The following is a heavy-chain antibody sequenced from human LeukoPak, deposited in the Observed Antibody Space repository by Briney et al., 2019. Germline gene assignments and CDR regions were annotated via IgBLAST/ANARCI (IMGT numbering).Heavy chain of an antibody. CDR1: GGSFSGYY. CDR3: ARQANWVLFDY. V-gene: IGHV4-59*08. CDR2: IYYSGST. J-gene: IGHJ4*02. D-gene: IGHD7-27*01. Sequence: SETLSLTCAVYGGSFSGYYWSWIRQPPGKGLEWIGYIYYSGSTNYNPSLKSRVTISVDTSKNQFSLKLSSVTAADTAVYYCARQANWVLFDYWGQGTLVTVSS.